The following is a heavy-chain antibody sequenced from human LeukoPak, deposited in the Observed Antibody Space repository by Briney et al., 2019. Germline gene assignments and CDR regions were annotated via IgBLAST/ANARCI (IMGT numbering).Heavy chain of an antibody. J-gene: IGHJ4*02. D-gene: IGHD3-22*01. CDR3: ARSLFDSSGYLGY. CDR1: GFTFITYW. V-gene: IGHV3-7*01. Sequence: GGSLRLSCAASGFTFITYWMTWVRQAPGKGLEWVANIKQDGSEKYYVDSVKGRFTISRDNAKNSLYLQMNSPRAEDTAVYYWARSLFDSSGYLGYWGQGILVTVSS. CDR2: IKQDGSEK.